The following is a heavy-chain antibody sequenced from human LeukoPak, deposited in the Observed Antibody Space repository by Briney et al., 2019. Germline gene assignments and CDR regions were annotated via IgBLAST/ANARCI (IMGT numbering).Heavy chain of an antibody. CDR1: GYTFTSYG. J-gene: IGHJ4*02. CDR2: ISAYNGNT. D-gene: IGHD1-26*01. CDR3: ARVRSGSYWYYFDY. Sequence: ASVKVSCKASGYTFTSYGISWVRQAPGQGLEWMGWISAYNGNTNYAQKLQGRVTMTTDTSTSTAYMELRSLRSDDPAVYYCARVRSGSYWYYFDYWGQGTLVTVSS. V-gene: IGHV1-18*01.